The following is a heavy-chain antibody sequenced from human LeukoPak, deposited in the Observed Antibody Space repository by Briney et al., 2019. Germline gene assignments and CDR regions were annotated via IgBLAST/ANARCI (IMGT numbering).Heavy chain of an antibody. Sequence: GASVKVSCKASGGTFSSYAISWVRRAPGQGLEWMGGIIPIFGTANYAQKFQGRVTITADESTSTAYMELSSLRSEDTAVYYCAIGGVLRSHWFDPWGQGTLVTVSS. V-gene: IGHV1-69*01. CDR3: AIGGVLRSHWFDP. CDR2: IIPIFGTA. CDR1: GGTFSSYA. D-gene: IGHD3-3*01. J-gene: IGHJ5*02.